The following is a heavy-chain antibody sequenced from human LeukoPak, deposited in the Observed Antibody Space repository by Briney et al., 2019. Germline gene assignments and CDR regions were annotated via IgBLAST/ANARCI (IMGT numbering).Heavy chain of an antibody. Sequence: SQTLSLTCTVSVYSISSGYYWGWIRQPPGKGLEWIGSIHHSGITYYNPSLKSRVTISVDTSKNQFSLRVDSVTAADTAVYYCARVQTYSYGPRRLGYYFDYWGQGTLVTVSS. CDR3: ARVQTYSYGPRRLGYYFDY. CDR1: VYSISSGYY. V-gene: IGHV4-38-2*02. D-gene: IGHD5-18*01. CDR2: IHHSGIT. J-gene: IGHJ4*02.